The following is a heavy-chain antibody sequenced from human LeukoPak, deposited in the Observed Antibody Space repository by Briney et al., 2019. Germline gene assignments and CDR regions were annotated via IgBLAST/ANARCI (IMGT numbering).Heavy chain of an antibody. CDR3: AKHGIPHIYYYYYMDV. V-gene: IGHV3-23*01. J-gene: IGHJ6*03. CDR1: GFTFSSYA. CDR2: ISGSGGST. Sequence: GGSLRLSCAASGFTFSSYAMSWVRQAPGKGLEWVSAISGSGGSTYYADSVKGRFTISRDNSKNTLYLQMNSLRAEDTAVYYCAKHGIPHIYYYYYMDVWGKGTTVTVSS. D-gene: IGHD1-14*01.